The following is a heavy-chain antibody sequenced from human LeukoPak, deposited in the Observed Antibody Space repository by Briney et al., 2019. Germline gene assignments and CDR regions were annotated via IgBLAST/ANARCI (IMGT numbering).Heavy chain of an antibody. V-gene: IGHV3-74*01. CDR1: GNYW. J-gene: IGHJ4*02. CDR2: VNSDGSWT. D-gene: IGHD2-2*01. CDR3: VSFYETN. Sequence: GGSLRLSCAASGNYWMHWVRQAPGKGLVWVSHVNSDGSWTSHADSVKGRFTTSKDNAKNTVYLQMNNPRTEDTAVYYCVSFYETNWGRGTLVTVSS.